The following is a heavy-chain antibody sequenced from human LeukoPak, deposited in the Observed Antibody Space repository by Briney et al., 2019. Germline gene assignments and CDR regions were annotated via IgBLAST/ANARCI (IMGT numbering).Heavy chain of an antibody. J-gene: IGHJ4*02. D-gene: IGHD5-18*01. Sequence: GASVKVSCKASGYTFTGYYMHWVRQAPGQGLEWMGWINPNSGGTNYAQKFQGRVTLTRDTSISTVYMELSSLRSDDTAVYYCARDLYTTIFYWGQGTPVAVSS. V-gene: IGHV1-2*02. CDR1: GYTFTGYY. CDR3: ARDLYTTIFY. CDR2: INPNSGGT.